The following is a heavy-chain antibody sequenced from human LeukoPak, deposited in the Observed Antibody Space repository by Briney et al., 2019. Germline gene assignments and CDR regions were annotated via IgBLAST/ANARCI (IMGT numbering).Heavy chain of an antibody. V-gene: IGHV3-66*01. CDR3: ARSITGRASFDY. J-gene: IGHJ4*02. D-gene: IGHD1-14*01. CDR2: TYSGGST. Sequence: PGGSLRLSCAASGFTVSSNYMSWVRQAPGKGLVWVSLTYSGGSTYYADSVKGRFTISRDNSKTTLYLQMNSLRAEDTAVYYCARSITGRASFDYWGQGTLVTVSS. CDR1: GFTVSSNY.